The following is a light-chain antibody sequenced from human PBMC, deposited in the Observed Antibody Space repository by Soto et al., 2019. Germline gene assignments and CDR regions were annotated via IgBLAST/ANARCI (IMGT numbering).Light chain of an antibody. J-gene: IGKJ5*01. Sequence: EVVMTQSPATLSVSPGERATLSCRASQSVSSYLAWYQQKPGQAPRLPIYGASTRATGIPARFSGSGSGTEFTLTISSLQSEDFAVYYCQQCSDWPLITFGQGTRLEIK. V-gene: IGKV3-15*01. CDR1: QSVSSY. CDR3: QQCSDWPLIT. CDR2: GAS.